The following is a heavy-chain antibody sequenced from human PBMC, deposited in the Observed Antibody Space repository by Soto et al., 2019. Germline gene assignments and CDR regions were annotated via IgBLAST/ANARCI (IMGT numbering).Heavy chain of an antibody. D-gene: IGHD3-10*01. Sequence: GGSLRLSCAASGFTFSSYAMSWVRQAPGKGLEWVSAISGSGGSTYYADSVKGRFTISRDNSKNTLYLQMNSLRAEDTAVYYCAKDTDRIWFGESMSYMVDVWGKGTTVTVSS. J-gene: IGHJ6*04. CDR2: ISGSGGST. V-gene: IGHV3-23*01. CDR3: AKDTDRIWFGESMSYMVDV. CDR1: GFTFSSYA.